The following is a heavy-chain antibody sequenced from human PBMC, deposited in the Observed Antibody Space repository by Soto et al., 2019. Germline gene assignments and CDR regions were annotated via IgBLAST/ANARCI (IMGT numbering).Heavy chain of an antibody. CDR3: ARTPGTRLGELSFEVEYYYYGMDV. CDR2: IIPIFGTA. V-gene: IGHV1-69*13. Sequence: ASVKVSCKASGGTFSSYAISWVRQAPGQGLEWMGGIIPIFGTANYAQKFQGRVTITADESTSTAYMELSSLRSEDTAVYYCARTPGTRLGELSFEVEYYYYGMDVWGQGTTVTVSS. CDR1: GGTFSSYA. J-gene: IGHJ6*02. D-gene: IGHD3-16*02.